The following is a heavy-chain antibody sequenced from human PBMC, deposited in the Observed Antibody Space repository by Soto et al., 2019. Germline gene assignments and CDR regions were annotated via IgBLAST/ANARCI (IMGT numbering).Heavy chain of an antibody. Sequence: QVQLVQSGAEVKKPGSSVKVSCKASGGTFSSYPITWVRQAPGQGLEWMGRIIPILGIANYAQKSQGRVTITADKSTGTAYMELSSLRSEDTAVYYCARGLGRSYYDSSLNWFDPWGQGTLVTVSS. J-gene: IGHJ5*02. V-gene: IGHV1-69*02. D-gene: IGHD3-3*01. CDR3: ARGLGRSYYDSSLNWFDP. CDR2: IIPILGIA. CDR1: GGTFSSYP.